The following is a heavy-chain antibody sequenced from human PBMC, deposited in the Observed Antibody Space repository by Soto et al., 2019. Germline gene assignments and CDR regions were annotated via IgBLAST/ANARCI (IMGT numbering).Heavy chain of an antibody. CDR2: ISYDGSNK. V-gene: IGHV3-30*18. CDR1: GFTFSSYG. CDR3: AKALKNNYYYGMDV. Sequence: PGGSLRLSCAASGFTFSSYGMHWVRQAPGKGLEWVAVISYDGSNKYYADSVKGRFTISRDNSKNTLYLQMNSLRAEDTAVYYCAKALKNNYYYGMDVWGQGTTVTVSS. J-gene: IGHJ6*02.